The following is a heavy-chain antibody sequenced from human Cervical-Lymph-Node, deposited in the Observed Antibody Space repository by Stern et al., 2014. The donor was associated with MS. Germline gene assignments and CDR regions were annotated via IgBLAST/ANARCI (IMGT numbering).Heavy chain of an antibody. V-gene: IGHV4-59*01. CDR2: IYHSGST. Sequence: QVQLQESGPGLVKPSETLSLTCTVSGGSISGYYCISIRQPPGKGLEWIGYIYHSGSTNYNPSLKSRASISVDTSKNQFSLKLSSVTPADTAVYYCARAKGRFDGDYVMFDYWGQGTLVTVSS. J-gene: IGHJ4*02. CDR1: GGSISGYY. D-gene: IGHD4-17*01. CDR3: ARAKGRFDGDYVMFDY.